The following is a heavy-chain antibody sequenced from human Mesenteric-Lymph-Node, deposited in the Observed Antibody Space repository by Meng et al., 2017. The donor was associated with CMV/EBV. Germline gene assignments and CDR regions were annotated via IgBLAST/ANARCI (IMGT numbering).Heavy chain of an antibody. J-gene: IGHJ6*02. CDR2: INPSGDGT. Sequence: ASVKVSCKASGYTFTDYYMHWVRQAPGQGLEWMGVINPSGDGTSYAQKFQGRVTMTRDTSISTAYMELSRLRSDDTAVYYCARDNGASYYDFWSGYYKLRYYGMDVWGQGTTVTVSS. D-gene: IGHD3-3*01. V-gene: IGHV1-2*02. CDR1: GYTFTDYY. CDR3: ARDNGASYYDFWSGYYKLRYYGMDV.